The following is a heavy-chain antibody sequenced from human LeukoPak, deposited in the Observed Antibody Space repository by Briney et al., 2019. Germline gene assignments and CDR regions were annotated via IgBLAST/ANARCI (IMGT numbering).Heavy chain of an antibody. CDR3: ATIKRGNIFGYFDF. J-gene: IGHJ4*02. D-gene: IGHD5-18*01. CDR2: MLDTVTT. V-gene: IGHV4-4*09. Sequence: SETLSLTCAVSGASMNTYYWSWIRQPPGKGLEWIGYMLDTVTTKDNPSLKSRFTLSADTSKNQFSLRLTSVTAADTAVYYCATIKRGNIFGYFDFWGQGIPVTVSS. CDR1: GASMNTYY.